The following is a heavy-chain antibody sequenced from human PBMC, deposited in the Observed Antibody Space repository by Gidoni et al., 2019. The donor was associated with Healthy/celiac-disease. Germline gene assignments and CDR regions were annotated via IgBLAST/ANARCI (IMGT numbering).Heavy chain of an antibody. CDR2: ISSSSSYI. V-gene: IGHV3-21*01. D-gene: IGHD1-26*01. Sequence: EVQLVESGGGLVKPGGSLRLSCAASGFTFSSYSMNWVRQAPGKGLEWVSSISSSSSYIYYADSVKGRFTISRDNAKNSLYLQMNSLRAEDTAVYYCARDQLSGSYYYYYGMDVWGQGTTVTVSS. J-gene: IGHJ6*02. CDR3: ARDQLSGSYYYYYGMDV. CDR1: GFTFSSYS.